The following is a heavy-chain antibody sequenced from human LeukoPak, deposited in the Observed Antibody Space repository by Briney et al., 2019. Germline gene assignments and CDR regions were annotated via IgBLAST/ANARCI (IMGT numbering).Heavy chain of an antibody. D-gene: IGHD3-3*01. CDR3: ARDLEWFGDLSNPQPCWFDP. J-gene: IGHJ5*02. Sequence: ASVNVTCKASGYTFTSYGISWVRQAPGQGLEWMGWISAYNGNTNYAQKLQGRVTMTTDTSTSTAYMELRSLRSDDTAVYSCARDLEWFGDLSNPQPCWFDPWGQRTRLTVSS. CDR1: GYTFTSYG. CDR2: ISAYNGNT. V-gene: IGHV1-18*01.